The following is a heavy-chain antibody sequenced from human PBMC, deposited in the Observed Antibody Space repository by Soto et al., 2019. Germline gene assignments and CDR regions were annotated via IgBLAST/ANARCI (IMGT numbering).Heavy chain of an antibody. D-gene: IGHD6-19*01. CDR3: ARSRSSVAVYFGY. V-gene: IGHV1-46*01. CDR1: GYIFTSYY. J-gene: IGHJ4*02. CDR2: INPSGGNT. Sequence: GASVKVSCKPSGYIFTSYYMHWVRQAPGQGLEWLGLINPSGGNTFYAQKFQGRVTMTRDTSASAVYMELSTLRSEDTAVYYCARSRSSVAVYFGYWGQGTLVTV.